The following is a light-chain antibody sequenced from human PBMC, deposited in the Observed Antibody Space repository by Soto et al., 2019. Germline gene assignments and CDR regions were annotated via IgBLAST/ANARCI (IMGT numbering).Light chain of an antibody. CDR2: DDS. Sequence: DIQMTQSPSTLSASLGDRVTLTCRASQSISNLLAWYQQKPGKDPKLLIYDDSTLESGIPARFSGSGSGTDFTLTISSLEPEDFAAYYCQQYDSYGTFGQGTKVDIK. CDR1: QSISNL. CDR3: QQYDSYGT. V-gene: IGKV1-5*01. J-gene: IGKJ1*01.